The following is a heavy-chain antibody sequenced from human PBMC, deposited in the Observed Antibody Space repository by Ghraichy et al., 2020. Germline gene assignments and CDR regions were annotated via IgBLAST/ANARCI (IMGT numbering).Heavy chain of an antibody. Sequence: GGSLRLSCAASGFTVSSNYMSWVRQAPGKGLEWVSVIYSGGSTYYADSVKGRFTISRDNSKNTLYLQMNSLRVEDTAVYYCARERPQAVAWDYWGQGTLVTVSS. CDR3: ARERPQAVAWDY. CDR1: GFTVSSNY. J-gene: IGHJ4*02. V-gene: IGHV3-66*01. D-gene: IGHD6-19*01. CDR2: IYSGGST.